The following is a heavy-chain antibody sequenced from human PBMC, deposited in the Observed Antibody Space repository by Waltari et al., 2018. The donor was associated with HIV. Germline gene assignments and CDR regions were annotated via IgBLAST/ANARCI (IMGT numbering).Heavy chain of an antibody. CDR1: GYDFTSYG. V-gene: IGHV1-18*01. J-gene: IGHJ6*02. D-gene: IGHD5-18*01. Sequence: QLLQSGPETRKPGAAVKISCKASGYDFTSYGITWVRRAPGAGVDGVGWIWAYDGNINVDRKFKAGARRTTDTSTATAFLEVRSLTVDDTATYYCTKGGGSWIQETHYYKAFDVWGHGTTVIV. CDR3: TKGGGSWIQETHYYKAFDV. CDR2: IWAYDGNI.